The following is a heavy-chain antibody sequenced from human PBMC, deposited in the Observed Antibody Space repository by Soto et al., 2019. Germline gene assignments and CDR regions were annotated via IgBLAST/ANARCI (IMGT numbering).Heavy chain of an antibody. Sequence: SETLSLTCTVSGGSVSSGSYYWSWIRQPPGKGPEWIGYIYHNGSPYYNPSLKSRVTISVDRSKNQFSLKLSSVTAADTAVYYCARVPDVWGQGTTVTVSS. V-gene: IGHV4-30-2*01. J-gene: IGHJ6*02. CDR1: GGSVSSGSYY. CDR3: ARVPDV. CDR2: IYHNGSP.